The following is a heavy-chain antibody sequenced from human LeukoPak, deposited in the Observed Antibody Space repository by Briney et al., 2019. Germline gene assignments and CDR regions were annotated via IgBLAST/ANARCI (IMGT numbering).Heavy chain of an antibody. D-gene: IGHD2-21*01. CDR3: AGVVASNWFDP. V-gene: IGHV1-18*01. J-gene: IGHJ5*02. CDR2: ISAYNGNT. CDR1: GYTFTSYG. Sequence: GASVKVSCKASGYTFTSYGIIWVRQAPGQGLEWMGWISAYNGNTNYAQKLQGRVTMTTDTSTSTAYMELRSLRSDDTAVYYCAGVVASNWFDPWGQGTMVTVSS.